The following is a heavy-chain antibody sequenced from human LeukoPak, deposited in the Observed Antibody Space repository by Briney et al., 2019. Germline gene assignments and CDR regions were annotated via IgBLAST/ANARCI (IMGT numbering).Heavy chain of an antibody. CDR1: GGSISSSSYY. CDR2: IYYSGST. CDR3: ARGIFIAAAGIYFDY. J-gene: IGHJ4*02. Sequence: SETLSLTCTVSGGSISSSSYYWGWIRQPPGKGLEWIGSIYYSGSTYYNPSLKSRVTISVDTSKNQFSLKLSSVTAADTAVYYCARGIFIAAAGIYFDYWGQGTLVTVSS. D-gene: IGHD6-13*01. V-gene: IGHV4-39*01.